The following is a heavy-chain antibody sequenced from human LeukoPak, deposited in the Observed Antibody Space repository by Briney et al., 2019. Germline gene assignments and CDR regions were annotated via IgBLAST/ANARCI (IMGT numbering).Heavy chain of an antibody. D-gene: IGHD6-19*01. Sequence: GGSLRPSCAASGFSFSKYSMNWVRQAPGKGLEWVSYISSSSDPIYYADSVKGRFTISRDNAKNSLYLQINSLRAEDMAVYYCATSVAGKFDSWGQGTLVTVSS. V-gene: IGHV3-48*01. CDR3: ATSVAGKFDS. J-gene: IGHJ4*02. CDR1: GFSFSKYS. CDR2: ISSSSDPI.